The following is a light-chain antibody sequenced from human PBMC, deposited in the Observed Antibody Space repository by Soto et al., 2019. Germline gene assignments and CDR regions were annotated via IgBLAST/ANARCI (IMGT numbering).Light chain of an antibody. CDR2: GAS. CDR3: QQYGSSLWT. V-gene: IGKV3-20*01. Sequence: EIVFTQSPATLSLSPGERATLSCRASQSVSSSYLAWYQQKPGQAPRLLIYGASSRATGIPARFSGSGSGTDFTLTIRTLETEDFAVYYCQQYGSSLWTVGQGTKGDIK. CDR1: QSVSSSY. J-gene: IGKJ1*01.